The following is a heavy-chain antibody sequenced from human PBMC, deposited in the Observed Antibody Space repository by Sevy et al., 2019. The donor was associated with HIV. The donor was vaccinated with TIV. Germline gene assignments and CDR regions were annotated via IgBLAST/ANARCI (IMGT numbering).Heavy chain of an antibody. D-gene: IGHD3-10*01. CDR3: ARYGSGTYYFDY. J-gene: IGHJ4*02. Sequence: SETLSLTCTVSGGSISSGSYYWSWIRQPAGKGLEWVGRIYTSGSTNYNPSLKSRVTVSVDTSRNQFSLKLSSVTAADTAVYYCARYGSGTYYFDYWGQGTLVTVSS. V-gene: IGHV4-61*02. CDR2: IYTSGST. CDR1: GGSISSGSYY.